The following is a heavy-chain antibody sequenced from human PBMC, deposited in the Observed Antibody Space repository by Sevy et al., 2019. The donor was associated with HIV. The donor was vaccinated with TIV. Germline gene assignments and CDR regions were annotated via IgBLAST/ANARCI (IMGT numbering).Heavy chain of an antibody. Sequence: GGSLRLSCAASGFSFSSYGMHWVRQAPGKGLEWVALIWIDGSNSYYADSVKGRFTISRDTSKNTVYLQMNSLRAEDTAVYYCARDHEFYDYGDYGPTFFPDYWGQGNLVTVSS. V-gene: IGHV3-33*01. CDR1: GFSFSSYG. CDR3: ARDHEFYDYGDYGPTFFPDY. D-gene: IGHD4-17*01. J-gene: IGHJ4*02. CDR2: IWIDGSNS.